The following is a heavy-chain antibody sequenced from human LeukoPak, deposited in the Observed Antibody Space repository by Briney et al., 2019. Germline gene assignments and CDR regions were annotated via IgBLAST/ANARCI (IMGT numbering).Heavy chain of an antibody. J-gene: IGHJ4*02. Sequence: GGSLRLSCAASGFTFSSYWMSWVRQAPGKGLEWVANIKQDGSEKYYVGSVKGRFTISRDNAKNSLYLQMNSLRAEDTAVYYCARDVFLFRVPPGPLDYWGQGTLVTVSS. CDR2: IKQDGSEK. V-gene: IGHV3-7*03. CDR3: ARDVFLFRVPPGPLDY. D-gene: IGHD3-10*02. CDR1: GFTFSSYW.